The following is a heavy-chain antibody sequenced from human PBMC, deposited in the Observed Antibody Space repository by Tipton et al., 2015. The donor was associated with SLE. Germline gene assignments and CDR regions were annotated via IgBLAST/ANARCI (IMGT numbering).Heavy chain of an antibody. CDR1: GFTFSRYA. D-gene: IGHD5-24*01. J-gene: IGHJ4*02. CDR3: ARDRGDGSNQIDY. Sequence: SLRLSCAASGFTFSRYALHWVRQAPGKGLECVAVISNDGSEKHYADSVKGRFIISRDNSKNTLYLQVNSLRAEDTAVYYCARDRGDGSNQIDYWGQGPLVTVSS. CDR2: ISNDGSEK. V-gene: IGHV3-30*04.